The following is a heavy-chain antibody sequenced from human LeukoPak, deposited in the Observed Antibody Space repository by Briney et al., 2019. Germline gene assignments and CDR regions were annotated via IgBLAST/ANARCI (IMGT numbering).Heavy chain of an antibody. Sequence: PSETLSLTCTVYGESFNVYFWSWIRQPPGKGLEWIGEINHIGRTNSDPSVESRVTMSIDTSKNQFSLKLTSVSAADTAVYYCARDPLRPHGGFDYWGQGTLVTVSS. V-gene: IGHV4-34*01. CDR2: INHIGRT. J-gene: IGHJ4*02. CDR1: GESFNVYF. D-gene: IGHD4-17*01. CDR3: ARDPLRPHGGFDY.